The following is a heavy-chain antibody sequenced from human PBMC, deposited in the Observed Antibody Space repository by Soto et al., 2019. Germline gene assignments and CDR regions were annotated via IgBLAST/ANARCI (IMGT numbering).Heavy chain of an antibody. CDR2: IYYSGST. V-gene: IGHV4-39*01. CDR1: GGSISSSSYY. J-gene: IGHJ4*02. CDR3: ARYPALGLRYFDWLSDY. Sequence: SETLSLTCTVSGGSISSSSYYWGWIRQPPGKGLEWIGSIYYSGSTYYNPSLKSRVTISVDTSKWQFSLKLSSVTAADSAVYYCARYPALGLRYFDWLSDYWGQGTLVTVSS. D-gene: IGHD3-9*01.